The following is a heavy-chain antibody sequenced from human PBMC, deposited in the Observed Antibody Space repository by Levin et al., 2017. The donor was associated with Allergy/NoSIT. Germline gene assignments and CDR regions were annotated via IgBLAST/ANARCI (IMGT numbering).Heavy chain of an antibody. CDR3: ARGYSSGWYSDY. Sequence: PGGSLRLSCAASGFTFSDNYMSWIRQAPGKGLEWVSYISSGGTYTNYADSVKGRFTVSRDNAKNSLYLQMSSLRAEDTAVYYCARGYSSGWYSDYWGQGTLVTVSS. CDR1: GFTFSDNY. J-gene: IGHJ4*02. D-gene: IGHD6-19*01. V-gene: IGHV3-11*05. CDR2: ISSGGTYT.